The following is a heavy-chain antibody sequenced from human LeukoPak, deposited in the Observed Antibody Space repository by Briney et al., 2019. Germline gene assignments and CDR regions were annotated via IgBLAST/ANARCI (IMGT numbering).Heavy chain of an antibody. V-gene: IGHV5-51*01. CDR3: ARRSSAYAWSLDF. CDR1: GYSFSTYW. Sequence: GESLKISCKGSGYSFSTYWIGWVRQMPGRGLECMGLIYPGYSYTRYIPSFEGQVTISADDSSNTVYLQWHSLKASATPIYYSARRSSAYAWSLDFWGRGTPVTLSP. D-gene: IGHD5-12*01. CDR2: IYPGYSYT. J-gene: IGHJ2*01.